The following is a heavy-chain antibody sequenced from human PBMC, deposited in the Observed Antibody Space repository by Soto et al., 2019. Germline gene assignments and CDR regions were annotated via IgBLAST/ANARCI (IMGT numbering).Heavy chain of an antibody. CDR1: SGSISGYY. Sequence: TLSLTCTVSSGSISGYYWSWIRQPPGKGLEWIGSIYSSGTTYYNPSLKSRVTMSVDTSKIQFSLNLSSVTAADTAVYYCARQASYDFWDGRFYYNYYMDVWGKGTPVTVSS. D-gene: IGHD3-3*01. CDR2: IYSSGTT. V-gene: IGHV4-59*08. J-gene: IGHJ6*03. CDR3: ARQASYDFWDGRFYYNYYMDV.